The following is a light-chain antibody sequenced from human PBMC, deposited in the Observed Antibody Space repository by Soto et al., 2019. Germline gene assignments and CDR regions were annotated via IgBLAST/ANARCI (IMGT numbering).Light chain of an antibody. V-gene: IGKV1-12*01. J-gene: IGKJ2*01. CDR3: QQTNSFPYT. Sequence: DIQMTQSPSSVSASVGDRVTITCRSSQGISRFLAWYQQKSGKAPKFLIYAASSLQSGVLSRFSGSGSGTDFTLTINSLQHEDFATYYCQQTNSFPYTFGQGTKVDIK. CDR1: QGISRF. CDR2: AAS.